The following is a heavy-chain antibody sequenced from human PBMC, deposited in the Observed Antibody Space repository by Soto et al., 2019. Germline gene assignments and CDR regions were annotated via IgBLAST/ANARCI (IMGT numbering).Heavy chain of an antibody. J-gene: IGHJ4*02. Sequence: GGSLRLSCEASRFTFSGYWMSWVRQAPGKGLEWVADIKHDGSVQYYVDSVKGRLTISRDNAKKQLYLQMNGLRAEDTALYYCATAQYSNAWYRFDLWGQGTLVTVSS. CDR1: RFTFSGYW. CDR2: IKHDGSVQ. D-gene: IGHD4-4*01. CDR3: ATAQYSNAWYRFDL. V-gene: IGHV3-7*03.